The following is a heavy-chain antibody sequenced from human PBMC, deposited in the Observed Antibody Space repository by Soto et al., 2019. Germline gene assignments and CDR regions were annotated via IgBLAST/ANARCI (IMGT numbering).Heavy chain of an antibody. D-gene: IGHD6-6*01. Sequence: EVQLLESGGGLVQPGGSLRLSCAASGFTFSSYAMSWVRQAPGKGLEWVSAISGSGGSTYYADCVKGRFTISRDNSKNTLYLQMNSLRAEDTAVYYCAKPSGPGLAARRDYYYGLAVWGQGTTVNVSS. V-gene: IGHV3-23*01. CDR3: AKPSGPGLAARRDYYYGLAV. J-gene: IGHJ6*02. CDR1: GFTFSSYA. CDR2: ISGSGGST.